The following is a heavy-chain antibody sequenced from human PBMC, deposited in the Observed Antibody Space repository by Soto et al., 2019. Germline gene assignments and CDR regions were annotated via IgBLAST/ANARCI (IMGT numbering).Heavy chain of an antibody. CDR1: GGSFSDYY. CDR2: VSHSGST. Sequence: QVQLQQWGAGLLKPSETLSLTCAVYGGSFSDYYWSWIRQTPEKGLEWIGEVSHSGSTTYNPSLKNRVTIAIDTSKNQFSLTLSSVTAADTAMYFCAREEPASRHHDYWGQGNLVTVSS. CDR3: AREEPASRHHDY. D-gene: IGHD1-26*01. J-gene: IGHJ4*02. V-gene: IGHV4-34*02.